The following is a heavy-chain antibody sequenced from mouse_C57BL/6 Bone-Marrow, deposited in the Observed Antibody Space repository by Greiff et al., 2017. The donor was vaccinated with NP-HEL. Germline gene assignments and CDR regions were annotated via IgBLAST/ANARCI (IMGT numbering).Heavy chain of an antibody. J-gene: IGHJ1*03. D-gene: IGHD1-1*01. CDR3: AIITTVVAPYFDV. V-gene: IGHV1-64*01. CDR1: GYTFTSYW. CDR2: IHPNSGST. Sequence: QVQLKQPGAELVKPGASVKLSCKASGYTFTSYWMHWVKQRPGQGLEWIGMIHPNSGSTNYNEKFKSKATLTVDKSSSTAYMQLSSLTSEDAAVYYCAIITTVVAPYFDVWGTGTTVTVSS.